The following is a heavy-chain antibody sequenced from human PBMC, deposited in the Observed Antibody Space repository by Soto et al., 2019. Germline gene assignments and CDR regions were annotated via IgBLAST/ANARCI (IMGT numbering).Heavy chain of an antibody. V-gene: IGHV3-30*18. CDR1: GFTFSSYG. Sequence: LRLSCAASGFTFSSYGMHWVRQAPGKGLEWVAVISYDGSNKYYADSVKGRFTISRDNSKNTLYLQMNSLRAEDTAVYYCAKDQPYGDYDQESVWGQGTTVTVSS. D-gene: IGHD4-17*01. CDR2: ISYDGSNK. J-gene: IGHJ6*02. CDR3: AKDQPYGDYDQESV.